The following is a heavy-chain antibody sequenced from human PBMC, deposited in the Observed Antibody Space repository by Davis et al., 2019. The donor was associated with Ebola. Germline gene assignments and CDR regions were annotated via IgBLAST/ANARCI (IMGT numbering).Heavy chain of an antibody. CDR2: INSDGTSS. CDR1: GYTFSSFW. D-gene: IGHD6-19*01. J-gene: IGHJ6*02. V-gene: IGHV3-74*01. Sequence: PGGSLRLSCKGSGYTFSSFWMNWVRQAPGKGLEWVSRINSDGTSSNYTDVVRGRFTVSRDNAKNTLYLQMNSLRAEDTAVYYCAREKMGYSGGWGYGSKFYYYGTDVWGQGTTVTVSS. CDR3: AREKMGYSGGWGYGSKFYYYGTDV.